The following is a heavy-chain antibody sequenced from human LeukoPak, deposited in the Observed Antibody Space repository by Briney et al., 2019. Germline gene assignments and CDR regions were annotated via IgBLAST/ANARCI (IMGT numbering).Heavy chain of an antibody. V-gene: IGHV3-9*01. CDR2: ISWNSGSI. D-gene: IGHD6-19*01. CDR1: GFTFDDYA. CDR3: AKDAYTGIAVAGSPFDF. Sequence: GGALRQSCAASGFTFDDYAMHWVRQAPGKGLEWVSGISWNSGSIGYADSVKGRFTISRDNAKNSLYLQMNSLRAEDTALYYCAKDAYTGIAVAGSPFDFWGQGTLVTVSS. J-gene: IGHJ4*02.